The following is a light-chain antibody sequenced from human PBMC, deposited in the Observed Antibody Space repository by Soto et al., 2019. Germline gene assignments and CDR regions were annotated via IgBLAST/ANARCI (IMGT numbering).Light chain of an antibody. CDR2: GNS. CDR1: SSNIGADYD. CDR3: QSYDSSLSGSV. V-gene: IGLV1-40*01. J-gene: IGLJ2*01. Sequence: QPVLTQPPSVSGAPGQRVTISCTGSSSNIGADYDVHWYQQLPGTAPKLLVYGNSNRPSGVPDRFSGSKSGTSASLAITGLQAEDEADYYCQSYDSSLSGSVFGGGTQLTVL.